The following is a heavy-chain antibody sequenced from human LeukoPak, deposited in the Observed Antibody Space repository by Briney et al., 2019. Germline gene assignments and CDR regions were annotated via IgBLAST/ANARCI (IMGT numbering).Heavy chain of an antibody. J-gene: IGHJ6*02. D-gene: IGHD6-19*01. V-gene: IGHV4-34*01. CDR3: ARGVVKAVAGTGNQDYYYYGMDV. Sequence: GSLRLSCAASGFTFSSYWMSWVRQAPGKGLEWIGEINHSGSTNYNPSLKSRVTISVDTSKNQFSLKLSSVTAADTAVYYCARGVVKAVAGTGNQDYYYYGMDVWGQGTTVTVSS. CDR1: GFTFSSYW. CDR2: INHSGST.